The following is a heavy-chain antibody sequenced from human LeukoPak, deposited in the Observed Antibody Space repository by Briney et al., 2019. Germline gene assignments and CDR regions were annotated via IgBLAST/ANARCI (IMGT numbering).Heavy chain of an antibody. CDR1: GFTFSDYY. J-gene: IGHJ4*02. D-gene: IGHD5-12*01. CDR2: ISSSGSTI. V-gene: IGHV3-11*01. CDR3: ARDVQEMATTIDY. Sequence: GGSLRLSCAASGFTFSDYYMSWIRQAPGKGLEWVSYISSSGSTIYYADSVKGRFTISRDNAKNSLYLQMNSLRAEDTAVYYRARDVQEMATTIDYWGQGTLVTVSS.